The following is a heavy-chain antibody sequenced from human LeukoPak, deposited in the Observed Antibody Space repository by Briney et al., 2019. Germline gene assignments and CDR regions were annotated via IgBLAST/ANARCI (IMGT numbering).Heavy chain of an antibody. D-gene: IGHD3-22*01. CDR2: IKGDGSST. CDR1: GFTFSTYW. J-gene: IGHJ4*02. Sequence: PGGSLRLSCAASGFTFSTYWMHWVRQAPGKGLVWVSRIKGDGSSTSYADSVKGRFTISRDNARNTLFLQMNSPRAEDTAVYYCARYYYDSSRGAYWGQGTLVTVSS. V-gene: IGHV3-74*01. CDR3: ARYYYDSSRGAY.